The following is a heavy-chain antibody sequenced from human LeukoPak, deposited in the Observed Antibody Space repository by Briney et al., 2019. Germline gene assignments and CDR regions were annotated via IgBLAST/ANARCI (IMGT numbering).Heavy chain of an antibody. D-gene: IGHD2-8*01. Sequence: GGSLRLSCAASGFTVSNSYMAWVRQAPGKGLEWASIMYIGGNTFHADPVKGRFTVSRDNSKNTLDLQINRLTAEDTAVYYCARGYCFNGNCPFAFDYWGQGSLVTVSS. CDR2: MYIGGNT. J-gene: IGHJ4*02. V-gene: IGHV3-66*02. CDR1: GFTVSNSY. CDR3: ARGYCFNGNCPFAFDY.